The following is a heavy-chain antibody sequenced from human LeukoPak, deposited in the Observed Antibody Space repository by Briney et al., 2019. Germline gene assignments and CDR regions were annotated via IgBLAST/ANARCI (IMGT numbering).Heavy chain of an antibody. D-gene: IGHD6-13*01. CDR3: ASSSSSSGY. CDR2: IYYSGST. J-gene: IGHJ4*02. Sequence: SETLSLTCTVSGGSISSYYWSWIRQPPGKGLEWIGYIYYSGSTNYNPSLESRVTISVDTSKNQFSLKLSSVTAADTAVYYCASSSSSSGYWGQGTLVTVSS. CDR1: GGSISSYY. V-gene: IGHV4-59*01.